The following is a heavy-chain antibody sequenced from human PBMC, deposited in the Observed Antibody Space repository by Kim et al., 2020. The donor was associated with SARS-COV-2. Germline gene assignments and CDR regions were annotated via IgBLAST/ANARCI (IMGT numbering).Heavy chain of an antibody. CDR3: ARGPNYSPFDY. Sequence: TDNADSVEGTFTSSRDNDKNSLFLKMNSLRAEDTAVYYCARGPNYSPFDYWGQGTLVTVSS. J-gene: IGHJ4*02. CDR2: T. V-gene: IGHV3-11*06. D-gene: IGHD4-4*01.